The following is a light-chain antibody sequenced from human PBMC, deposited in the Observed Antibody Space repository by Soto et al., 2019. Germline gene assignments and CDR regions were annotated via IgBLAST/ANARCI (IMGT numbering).Light chain of an antibody. Sequence: QSVLTQSPSVSGAPGQGVTISCTGTSSDIGAGYDVHWYQLHPGTAPKLLIFGSTYRPSGVPDRFSGSKSGTSASLAITGLQTEDEADYFCQSYDGSLNTWVFGGGTKVTVL. V-gene: IGLV1-40*01. J-gene: IGLJ3*02. CDR2: GST. CDR1: SSDIGAGYD. CDR3: QSYDGSLNTWV.